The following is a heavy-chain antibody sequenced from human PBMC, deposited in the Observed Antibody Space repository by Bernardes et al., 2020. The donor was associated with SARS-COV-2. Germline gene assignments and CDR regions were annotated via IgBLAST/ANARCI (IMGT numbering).Heavy chain of an antibody. CDR1: GFTFEDYT. Sequence: VEALILSCAASGFTFEDYTMHWVRQVPGPGLEWVSLVSWDGSTTNYADSVKGRFIISRDSSRNTVHLQMDSLRKEDTALYYCATERQSLTVFGVGHDAFDFWGQGKMVTVAS. CDR3: ATERQSLTVFGVGHDAFDF. V-gene: IGHV3-43*01. CDR2: VSWDGSTT. D-gene: IGHD3-3*01. J-gene: IGHJ3*01.